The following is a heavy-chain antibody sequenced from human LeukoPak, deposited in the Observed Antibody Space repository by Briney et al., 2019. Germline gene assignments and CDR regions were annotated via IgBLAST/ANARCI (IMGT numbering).Heavy chain of an antibody. Sequence: SETLSLTCTVSGYSISSGYYWGWIRQPPGKGLEWIGSIYHSGSTNYNPSLKSRVTISVDTSKNQFSLKLSSVTAADTAVYYCARRPNYDYVWGSYRRNWFDPWGQGTLVTVSS. D-gene: IGHD3-16*02. CDR1: GYSISSGYY. CDR2: IYHSGST. V-gene: IGHV4-38-2*02. J-gene: IGHJ5*02. CDR3: ARRPNYDYVWGSYRRNWFDP.